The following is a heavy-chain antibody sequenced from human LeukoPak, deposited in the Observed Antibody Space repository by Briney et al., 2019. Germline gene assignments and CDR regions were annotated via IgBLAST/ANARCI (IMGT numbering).Heavy chain of an antibody. D-gene: IGHD4-23*01. Sequence: GSLRLSCAASGFTFSSYEMNWVRQAPGKGLEWVSSISRGGSPIFYADSVRGRFTTSRDNAKKSLFLQMTSLRAEDTAVYYCARDDGGNFNDAFDIWGQGTMVTVSS. J-gene: IGHJ3*02. CDR3: ARDDGGNFNDAFDI. CDR2: ISRGGSPI. CDR1: GFTFSSYE. V-gene: IGHV3-48*03.